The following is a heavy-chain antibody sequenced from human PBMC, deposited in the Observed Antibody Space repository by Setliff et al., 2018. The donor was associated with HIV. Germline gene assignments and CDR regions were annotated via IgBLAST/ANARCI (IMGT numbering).Heavy chain of an antibody. CDR3: ARHLLSTMIVVDDFDI. CDR2: IDPSDSYT. CDR1: GYSFTSYW. D-gene: IGHD3-22*01. V-gene: IGHV5-10-1*01. Sequence: GESLKISCKGSGYSFTSYWISWVRQMPGKGLEWMGRIDPSDSYTNYSPSFQGHVTISADKSISTAYLQWSSLKASDTAMYYCARHLLSTMIVVDDFDIWGQGTMVTVSS. J-gene: IGHJ3*02.